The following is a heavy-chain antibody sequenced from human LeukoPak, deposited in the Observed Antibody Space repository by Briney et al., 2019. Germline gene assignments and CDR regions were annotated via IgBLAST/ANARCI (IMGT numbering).Heavy chain of an antibody. J-gene: IGHJ3*02. CDR3: AREANAFDI. CDR2: IKQDGRER. Sequence: GGSLRLSCAASGFTLSSFWMSWVRQTPGKGLEWVANIKQDGRERYYVDSVKGRFTISRDSAKTTLYLQMNSLRTEDTAVYYCAREANAFDIWGQGTVVTVSS. CDR1: GFTLSSFW. V-gene: IGHV3-7*01.